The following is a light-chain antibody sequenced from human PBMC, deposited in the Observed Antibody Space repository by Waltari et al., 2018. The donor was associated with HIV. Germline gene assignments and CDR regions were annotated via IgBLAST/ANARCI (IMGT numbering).Light chain of an antibody. CDR2: EVY. CDR1: SSDVGGYDP. CDR3: SSYTSSNTLV. V-gene: IGLV2-14*01. J-gene: IGLJ2*01. Sequence: QSALTPTASVSGSPGQSITISCTGTSSDVGGYDPVSWYQQHPGKAPKLVIYEVYHTPSGISHRFSGSKSVNAASLTISGLQAEDDADYFCSSYTSSNTLVFGGGTKVTVL.